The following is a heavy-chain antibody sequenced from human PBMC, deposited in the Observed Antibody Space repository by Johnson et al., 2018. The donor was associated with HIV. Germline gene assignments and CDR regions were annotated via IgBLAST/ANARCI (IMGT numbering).Heavy chain of an antibody. Sequence: VQLVESGGGLVQPGGSLRLSCAASGFNVSSNYMSWVRQAQGKGLEWVSVIYSGGSTYYADSVKGRFTISRDNSKNTLYLQMNSLRAEDTAVYYCAQEGPLTVTTVMDAFDIWGQGTMVTVSS. CDR3: AQEGPLTVTTVMDAFDI. J-gene: IGHJ3*02. V-gene: IGHV3-66*02. CDR2: IYSGGST. CDR1: GFNVSSNY. D-gene: IGHD4-17*01.